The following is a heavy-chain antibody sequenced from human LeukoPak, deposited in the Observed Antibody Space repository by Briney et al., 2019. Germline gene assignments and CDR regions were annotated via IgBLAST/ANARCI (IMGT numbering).Heavy chain of an antibody. V-gene: IGHV4-34*01. CDR2: INQSGST. CDR1: GGSFSGYY. D-gene: IGHD6-13*01. CDR3: ARQDSSSWYPEY. J-gene: IGHJ4*02. Sequence: SETLSLTCAVYGGSFSGYYWSWIRQPPGKRLEWIGEINQSGSTNYNPSLKSRVTISVDTSKNQFSLKLSSVTAADTAVYYCARQDSSSWYPEYWGQGTLVTVSS.